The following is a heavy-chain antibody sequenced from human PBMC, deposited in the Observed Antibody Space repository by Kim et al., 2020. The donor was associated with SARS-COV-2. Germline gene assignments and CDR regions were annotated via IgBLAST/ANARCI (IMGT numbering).Heavy chain of an antibody. D-gene: IGHD6-13*01. V-gene: IGHV3-30-3*01. J-gene: IGHJ6*02. CDR2: ISYDGSNK. CDR1: GFTFSSYA. CDR3: ARKRIATRDRYYYGMDV. Sequence: GGSLRLSCAASGFTFSSYAMHWVRQAPGKGLEWVAVISYDGSNKYYADSVKGRFTISRDNSKNTLYLQMNSLRAEDTAVYYCARKRIATRDRYYYGMDVWGQGTTVTVSS.